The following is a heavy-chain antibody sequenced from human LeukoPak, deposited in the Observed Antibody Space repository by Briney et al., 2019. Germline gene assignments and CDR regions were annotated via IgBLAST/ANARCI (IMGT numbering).Heavy chain of an antibody. V-gene: IGHV3-53*01. Sequence: SGGSLRLSCAASGFTVSSNYMSWVRQAPGKGLEWVSVIYSGGSTYYADSVKGRFTISRDNSKNTLYLQMNGLRAEDTAVYYCARDYYYDSSGYHDWGQGTLVTVSS. J-gene: IGHJ4*02. CDR3: ARDYYYDSSGYHD. CDR2: IYSGGST. D-gene: IGHD3-22*01. CDR1: GFTVSSNY.